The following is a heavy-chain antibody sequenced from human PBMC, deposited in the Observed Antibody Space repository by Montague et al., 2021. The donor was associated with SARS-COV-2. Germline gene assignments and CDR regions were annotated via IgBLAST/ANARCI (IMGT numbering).Heavy chain of an antibody. D-gene: IGHD4-11*01. V-gene: IGHV4-34*01. CDR1: GGSFSGNY. CDR3: ARGLPVTTLFYYFGMDV. Sequence: SETLSLTCAVYGGSFSGNYWSWIRQPPGKGLEWIGEINHYGSTNYNPSLKGRVTMSVDTSKNQFSLKLSSVTAADTAVYYCARGLPVTTLFYYFGMDVWGQGTTVTVSS. J-gene: IGHJ6*02. CDR2: INHYGST.